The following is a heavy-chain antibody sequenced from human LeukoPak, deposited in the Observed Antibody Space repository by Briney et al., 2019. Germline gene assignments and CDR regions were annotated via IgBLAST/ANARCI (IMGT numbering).Heavy chain of an antibody. D-gene: IGHD3-10*01. CDR3: ARDLKAQLWYGDNFDC. Sequence: PGGSLRLSCAASGFTFSSYWMSWVRQAPGKGLEWVANIKQDGSEKYYVDSVKGRFTISRGNAKNSLYLQMNSLRAEDTAVYYCARDLKAQLWYGDNFDCWGQGTLVTVSS. CDR2: IKQDGSEK. CDR1: GFTFSSYW. J-gene: IGHJ4*02. V-gene: IGHV3-7*01.